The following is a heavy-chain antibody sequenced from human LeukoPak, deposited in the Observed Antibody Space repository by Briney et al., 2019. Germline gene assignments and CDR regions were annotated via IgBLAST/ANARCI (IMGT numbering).Heavy chain of an antibody. CDR1: GGTFSSYA. Sequence: GASVKVSCKASGGTFSSYAISWVRQAPGQGLEWMGGIIPIFGTANYAQKFQGRVTITADKSTSTAYMELSSLRSEDTAVYYCARSHDSSGYYQYYFDYWGQGTLVTVSS. CDR2: IIPIFGTA. V-gene: IGHV1-69*06. J-gene: IGHJ4*02. D-gene: IGHD3-22*01. CDR3: ARSHDSSGYYQYYFDY.